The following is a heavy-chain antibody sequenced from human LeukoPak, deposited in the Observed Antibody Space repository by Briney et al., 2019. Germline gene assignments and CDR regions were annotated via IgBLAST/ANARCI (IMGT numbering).Heavy chain of an antibody. V-gene: IGHV4-4*07. J-gene: IGHJ4*02. Sequence: SETLSLTCTVSGGSISSYYWSWIRQPAGKGLEWIGRIYTSGSTNYNPSLKSRVTMSVDTSKNQFSLKLSSVTAADTAVYYCARTKYYYDSSGYYRNYYFDYWGQGTLVTVSS. CDR2: IYTSGST. CDR1: GGSISSYY. CDR3: ARTKYYYDSSGYYRNYYFDY. D-gene: IGHD3-22*01.